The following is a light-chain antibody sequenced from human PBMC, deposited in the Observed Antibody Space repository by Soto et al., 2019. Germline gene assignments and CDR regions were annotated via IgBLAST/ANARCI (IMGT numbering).Light chain of an antibody. J-gene: IGKJ1*01. V-gene: IGKV1-9*01. CDR2: EAS. Sequence: QLTQSPSSLSASVGDRVTITCRASQGISSHLSWYQQKPGKAPKLLMYEASTLQSGVPSRFSGSGSGTEFTLTISSLQPDDFATYYCQHYNSYSEAFGQGTKA. CDR1: QGISSH. CDR3: QHYNSYSEA.